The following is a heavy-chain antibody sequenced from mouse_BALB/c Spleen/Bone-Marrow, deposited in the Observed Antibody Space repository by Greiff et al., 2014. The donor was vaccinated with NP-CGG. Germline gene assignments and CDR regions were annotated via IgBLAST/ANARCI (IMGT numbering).Heavy chain of an antibody. CDR3: ARSYRFWYFDV. CDR2: IHPNSGNT. CDR1: GYTFTSSW. J-gene: IGHJ1*01. Sequence: VQLQQSGSVLVRPGASVKLSCKASGYTFTSSWMHWAKQRPGQGLEWIGDIHPNSGNTXHNEKFRGKATLTVDTSSNTAYVDLSSLTSEDSAVYYCARSYRFWYFDVWGAGTTVTVSS. D-gene: IGHD2-14*01. V-gene: IGHV1S130*01.